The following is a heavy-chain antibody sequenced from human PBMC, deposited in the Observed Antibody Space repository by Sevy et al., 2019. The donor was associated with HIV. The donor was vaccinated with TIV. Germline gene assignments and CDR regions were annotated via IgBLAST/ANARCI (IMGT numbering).Heavy chain of an antibody. Sequence: GGSLRLSCTASGFTFGDYAMSWFRQAPGKGLEWVGFIRSKAYGGTTEYAASVKGRFTISRDDSKSIAYLQMNSLKTEDPAVYYCTSCGGDCYRGGYYYYGMDVWGQGTTVTVSS. CDR2: IRSKAYGGTT. V-gene: IGHV3-49*03. D-gene: IGHD2-21*01. CDR1: GFTFGDYA. J-gene: IGHJ6*02. CDR3: TSCGGDCYRGGYYYYGMDV.